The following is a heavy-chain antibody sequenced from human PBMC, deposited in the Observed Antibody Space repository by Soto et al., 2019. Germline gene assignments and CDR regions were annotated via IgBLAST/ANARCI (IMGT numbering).Heavy chain of an antibody. J-gene: IGHJ4*02. Sequence: GGSLRLSCAASGFTFSDYYMSWIRQAPGKGLEWVSYIVSSSSYTNYADSVKGRFTISRDNAKNSLYLEMNSLRAEDTAVYYCARLRASTWYMGGYLDYWGLGTLVTVSS. CDR3: ARLRASTWYMGGYLDY. V-gene: IGHV3-11*06. CDR2: IVSSSSYT. D-gene: IGHD6-13*01. CDR1: GFTFSDYY.